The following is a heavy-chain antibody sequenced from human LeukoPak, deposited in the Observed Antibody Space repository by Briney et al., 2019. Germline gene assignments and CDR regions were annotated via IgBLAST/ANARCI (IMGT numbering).Heavy chain of an antibody. CDR2: INHSGST. CDR3: ARGYYGSGSYAYNWFDP. J-gene: IGHJ5*02. Sequence: PSETLSLTCAVYGGSFSGYYWSWIRQLPGKGLEWIGGINHSGSTNYNPSLKSRVTISVDTSKNQLSLKLSSVTAADTAVYYCARGYYGSGSYAYNWFDPWGQGTLVTVSS. D-gene: IGHD3-10*01. V-gene: IGHV4-34*01. CDR1: GGSFSGYY.